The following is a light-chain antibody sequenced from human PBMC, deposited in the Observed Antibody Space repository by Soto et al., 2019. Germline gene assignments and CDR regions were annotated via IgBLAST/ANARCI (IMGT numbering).Light chain of an antibody. V-gene: IGLV2-14*01. CDR3: SSYTSSSTPL. Sequence: QSVLTQPASVSGSPGQSITISCTGTSSDVGGYNYVSWYQQHPGKAPKLMIYDVSNRPSGVSNRFSGSKSGNTASLTISGLQAEDEADYCCSSYTSSSTPLFGGGTKLTVL. CDR2: DVS. J-gene: IGLJ2*01. CDR1: SSDVGGYNY.